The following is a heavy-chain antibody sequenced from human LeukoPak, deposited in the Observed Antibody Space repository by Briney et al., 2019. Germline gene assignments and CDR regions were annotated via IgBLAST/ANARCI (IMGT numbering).Heavy chain of an antibody. V-gene: IGHV3-74*01. J-gene: IGHJ4*02. D-gene: IGHD6-6*01. CDR3: ARLGGSSPFDY. CDR1: GFSFSSYW. CDR2: IDSDGSRT. Sequence: GGSLRLSCAASGFSFSSYWMHWVRQAPGKGLVWVSRIDSDGSRTTYADSVKGRFTISRDNAKNTLYLQMNSLRADDTAVYYCARLGGSSPFDYWGQGTLVTVSS.